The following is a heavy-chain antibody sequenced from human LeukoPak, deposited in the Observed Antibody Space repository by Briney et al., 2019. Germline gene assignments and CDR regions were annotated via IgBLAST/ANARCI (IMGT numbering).Heavy chain of an antibody. V-gene: IGHV3-11*04. CDR1: GFTFSDYY. Sequence: GGSLRLSCAASGFTFSDYYMSWIRQAPGKGLEWVSYISSSGSTMYYADSVKGRFAISRDNAKNSLYLQMNSLRAEDTAVYYCARTALGSSSQIDYWGQGTLVTVSS. J-gene: IGHJ4*02. D-gene: IGHD5-18*01. CDR3: ARTALGSSSQIDY. CDR2: ISSSGSTM.